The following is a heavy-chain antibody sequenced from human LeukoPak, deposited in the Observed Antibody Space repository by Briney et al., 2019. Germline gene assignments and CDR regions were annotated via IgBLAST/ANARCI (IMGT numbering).Heavy chain of an antibody. J-gene: IGHJ4*02. D-gene: IGHD4-17*01. CDR3: ARATYGVWGEASDY. CDR1: GFTFDDYD. Sequence: PGGSLRLSCAASGFTFDDYDISWVRQAPGKGLEWVSGISWNGNHIAYADSVKGRFTISRDNAKNSLYLQMNSLRAEDTALYHCARATYGVWGEASDYWGQGTLVTVSS. V-gene: IGHV3-20*01. CDR2: ISWNGNHI.